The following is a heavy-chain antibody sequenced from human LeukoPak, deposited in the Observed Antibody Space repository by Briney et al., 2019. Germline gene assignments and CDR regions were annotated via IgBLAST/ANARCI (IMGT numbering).Heavy chain of an antibody. CDR1: GGTFSSYA. CDR3: ARDCRWLAVAGCERTFDY. CDR2: IIPIFGTA. D-gene: IGHD6-19*01. V-gene: IGHV1-69*05. J-gene: IGHJ4*02. Sequence: GASVKVSCKASGGTFSSYAISWVRQAPGQGLEWMGGIIPIFGTANYAQKLQGRVTMTTDTSTSTAYMELRSLRSDDTAVYYCARDCRWLAVAGCERTFDYWGQGTLATVSS.